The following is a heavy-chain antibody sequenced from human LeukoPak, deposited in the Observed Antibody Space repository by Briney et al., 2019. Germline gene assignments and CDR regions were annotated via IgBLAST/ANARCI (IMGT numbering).Heavy chain of an antibody. Sequence: PSETLSLTCAVSGGSISSSNWWSWVRQPPGKGLEWIGEIYHSGSTNYNPSLKSRVTISVDKSKNQFSLKLSSVTAAETAVYYCARVEDDSSGYYQDSHFDYWGQGTLVTVAS. D-gene: IGHD3-22*01. V-gene: IGHV4-4*02. J-gene: IGHJ4*02. CDR2: IYHSGST. CDR1: GGSISSSNW. CDR3: ARVEDDSSGYYQDSHFDY.